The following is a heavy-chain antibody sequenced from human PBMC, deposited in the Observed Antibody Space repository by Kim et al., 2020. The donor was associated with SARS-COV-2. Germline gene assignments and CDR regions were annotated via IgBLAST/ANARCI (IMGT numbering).Heavy chain of an antibody. V-gene: IGHV1-3*01. Sequence: NTKSSPMFPGRVTITRDTSASTAYMELSSLRSEDTAVYYCAVTTIESFDYWGQGTLVTVSS. CDR3: AVTTIESFDY. CDR2: NT. J-gene: IGHJ4*02. D-gene: IGHD5-12*01.